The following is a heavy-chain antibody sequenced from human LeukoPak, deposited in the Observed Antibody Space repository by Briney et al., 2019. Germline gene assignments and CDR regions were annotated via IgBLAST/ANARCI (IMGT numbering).Heavy chain of an antibody. CDR3: ARYGVTAKYYFDY. D-gene: IGHD2-21*02. CDR2: ISSSSSYI. Sequence: GGSLRLSCAASGFTFSSYSMNWVRQAPGKGLEWVSSISSSSSYIYYADSVKGRFTISRDNAKNSLYLQMNSLRAEDTAVYYCARYGVTAKYYFDYWGQGTLVTVSS. V-gene: IGHV3-21*01. CDR1: GFTFSSYS. J-gene: IGHJ4*02.